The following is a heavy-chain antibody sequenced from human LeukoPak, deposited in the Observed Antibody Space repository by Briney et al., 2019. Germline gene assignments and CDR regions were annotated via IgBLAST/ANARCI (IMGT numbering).Heavy chain of an antibody. CDR1: GFTFSSYA. D-gene: IGHD4-17*01. Sequence: PGGSLRLSCAASGFTFSSYAMSWVRQAPGKGLEWVSAISGSGGSTYYADSVKGRFTISRDNSKNTLYLQMNSLRAEDTAVYYCARAGDYGDYASYYYGMDVWGQGTTVTVSS. CDR3: ARAGDYGDYASYYYGMDV. J-gene: IGHJ6*02. V-gene: IGHV3-23*01. CDR2: ISGSGGST.